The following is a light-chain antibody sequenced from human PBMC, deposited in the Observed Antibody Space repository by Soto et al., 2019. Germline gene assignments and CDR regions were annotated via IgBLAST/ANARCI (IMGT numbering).Light chain of an antibody. CDR2: DVN. Sequence: QSALTQPASVSGSPGQSITISCTGTSSDVGGYNYVSWYQQFPGKAPKLIIYDVNNRPSGVSNRFSDSKSGNTASLTISGLQAEDEGDYHCSSYSDNTSLGVFGGGTKLTVL. V-gene: IGLV2-14*01. CDR3: SSYSDNTSLGV. J-gene: IGLJ3*02. CDR1: SSDVGGYNY.